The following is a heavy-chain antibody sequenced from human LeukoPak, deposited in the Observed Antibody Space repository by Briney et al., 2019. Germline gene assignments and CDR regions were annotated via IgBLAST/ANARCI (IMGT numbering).Heavy chain of an antibody. D-gene: IGHD5-18*01. Sequence: PGRSLRLSCAPSGFTFSSYGMHWVRQAPGKGLEWVAVISYDGSNKYYADSVKGRFTISRDNSKNTLYLQMNSLRAEDTAVYYCAKVMEVVDTSALANWGQGTLVTVSS. V-gene: IGHV3-30*18. CDR3: AKVMEVVDTSALAN. CDR1: GFTFSSYG. CDR2: ISYDGSNK. J-gene: IGHJ4*02.